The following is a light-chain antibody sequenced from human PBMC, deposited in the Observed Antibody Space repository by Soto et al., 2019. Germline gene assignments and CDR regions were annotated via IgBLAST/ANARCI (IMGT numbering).Light chain of an antibody. V-gene: IGKV1-33*01. CDR2: DIS. J-gene: IGKJ2*01. Sequence: DIQLTQSASSLSASVGDRVTITCQARQVITNYLNWYQQKPGKAPKLLIYDISTLEIGVSSRFSGSGSGTHFTFTINGLQPEDIANDYCQHYENLPYTFGQGTKLEI. CDR1: QVITNY. CDR3: QHYENLPYT.